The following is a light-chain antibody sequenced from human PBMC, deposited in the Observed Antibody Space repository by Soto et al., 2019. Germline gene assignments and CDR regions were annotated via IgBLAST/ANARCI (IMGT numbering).Light chain of an antibody. CDR2: DIS. CDR1: QSVSSN. J-gene: IGKJ4*01. CDR3: QQYNSWPIT. V-gene: IGKV3D-15*01. Sequence: EIVMTQSPATLSVSPGERATLSCRASQSVSSNLAWYQQKPGQPPRLLIYDISTRATGIPTRFSGSGSGTEFTLTISSLQSEDFAVYYCQQYNSWPITFGGGTKVDI.